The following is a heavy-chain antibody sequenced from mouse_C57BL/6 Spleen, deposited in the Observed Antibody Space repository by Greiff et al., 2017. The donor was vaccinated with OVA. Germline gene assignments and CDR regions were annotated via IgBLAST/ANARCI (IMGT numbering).Heavy chain of an antibody. D-gene: IGHD1-1*01. V-gene: IGHV5-17*01. CDR3: ARITTVAPMDY. Sequence: EVMLVESGGGLVKPGGSLKLSCAASGFTFSDYGMHWVRQAPEKGLEWVAYISSGSSTIYYADTVKGRFTISRDNAKNTLFLQMTSLRSEDTAMYYCARITTVAPMDYWGQGTSVTVSS. J-gene: IGHJ4*01. CDR1: GFTFSDYG. CDR2: ISSGSSTI.